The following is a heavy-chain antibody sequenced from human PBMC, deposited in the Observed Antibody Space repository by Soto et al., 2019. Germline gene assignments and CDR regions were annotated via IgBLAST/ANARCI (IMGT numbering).Heavy chain of an antibody. J-gene: IGHJ6*02. D-gene: IGHD1-1*01. CDR2: INHSGST. CDR1: GGSLSGYY. Sequence: QVQLQQWGAGLLKPSETLSLTCAVYGGSLSGYYGTWIRQSPGKGLEWIGEINHSGSTNYNPSLKRRVTISIDTSKNHFSLKLSSVTAADTAVYYCARTRNLDVLGQGTTGIVSS. CDR3: ARTRNLDV. V-gene: IGHV4-34*01.